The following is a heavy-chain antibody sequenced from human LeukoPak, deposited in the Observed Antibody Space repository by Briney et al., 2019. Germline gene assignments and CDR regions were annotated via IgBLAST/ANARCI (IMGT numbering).Heavy chain of an antibody. J-gene: IGHJ5*02. CDR3: ARDFGVWETYRFSLLS. D-gene: IGHD3-16*02. Sequence: GASVKVSCKASGYTFNIYYMHWVRQVPGQRLEWMGYINPNSGGTNYAQNFQGRVTMTRDTSISTVYMELDSLRSDDTAVYYCARDFGVWETYRFSLLSWGQGTLVTVSS. CDR1: GYTFNIYY. V-gene: IGHV1-2*02. CDR2: INPNSGGT.